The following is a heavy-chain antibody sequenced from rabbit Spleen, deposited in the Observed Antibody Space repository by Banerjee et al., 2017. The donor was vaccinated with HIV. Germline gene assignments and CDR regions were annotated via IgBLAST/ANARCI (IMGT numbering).Heavy chain of an antibody. Sequence: QQQLVESGGGLVKPGASLTLTCKASGFYFSDRDVMCWVRQAPGKGLEWIACFYTGSGSTYYASWAKGRFTISKTSSTTVTLQMTRLTAADTATYFCARDTSSSFSSYGMDLWGQGTLVTVS. CDR3: ARDTSSSFSSYGMDL. D-gene: IGHD1-1*01. V-gene: IGHV1S45*01. CDR2: FYTGSGST. J-gene: IGHJ6*01. CDR1: GFYFSDRDV.